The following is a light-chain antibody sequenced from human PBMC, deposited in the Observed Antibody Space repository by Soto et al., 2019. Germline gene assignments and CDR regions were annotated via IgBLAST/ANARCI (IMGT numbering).Light chain of an antibody. Sequence: EIVLTQSPGTLSLSPGERATLSCRASQSVSSKLAWYQQKPGQAPRLVIYDTYTRATGIPARFSGSGSGTAFTLTISSLQSEDFAVYYCQQYNNWFSITFGQGTRLEIK. CDR3: QQYNNWFSIT. J-gene: IGKJ5*01. CDR2: DTY. V-gene: IGKV3-15*01. CDR1: QSVSSK.